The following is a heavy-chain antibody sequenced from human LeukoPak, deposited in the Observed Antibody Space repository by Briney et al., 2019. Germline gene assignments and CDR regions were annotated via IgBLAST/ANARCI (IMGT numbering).Heavy chain of an antibody. Sequence: SETLSLTCAVYGGSFSGYYWRWIRQPPGKGLEWIGEINHSGSTNYNPSLKSRVTISVDTSKNQFSLKLSSVTAADTAVYYCARLTGYSSESWFDPWGQGNLVTVSS. J-gene: IGHJ5*02. D-gene: IGHD3-9*01. CDR2: INHSGST. CDR3: ARLTGYSSESWFDP. V-gene: IGHV4-34*01. CDR1: GGSFSGYY.